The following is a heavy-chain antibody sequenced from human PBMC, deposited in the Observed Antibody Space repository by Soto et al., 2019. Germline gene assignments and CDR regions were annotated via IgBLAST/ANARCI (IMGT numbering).Heavy chain of an antibody. CDR1: GYSFTSYW. CDR2: IYPGDSNT. CDR3: ARQGEVLDF. V-gene: IGHV5-51*01. J-gene: IGHJ4*02. Sequence: PGESLKISCKGSGYSFTSYWIGWVRQMPGKGLEWMGIIYPGDSNTRYSPSFQGQVTFSAERSTSTAYLQWSSLKASDTAMYYCARQGEVLDFWGQGTLVTVSS.